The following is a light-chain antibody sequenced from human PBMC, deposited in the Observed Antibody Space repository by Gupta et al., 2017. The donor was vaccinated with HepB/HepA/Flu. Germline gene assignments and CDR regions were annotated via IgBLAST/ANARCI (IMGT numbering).Light chain of an antibody. Sequence: QTVVTQEPSFSVSPGGTVTLTCGLSSGSVSTSYYPSWYQQTPGQAPRTLIYSKNTRSSGVPDRFSGSILGNKAALTITGAQADDESDYYCVLDMGSGIVVFGGGTKLTVL. CDR3: VLDMGSGIVV. CDR1: SGSVSTSYY. J-gene: IGLJ2*01. CDR2: SKN. V-gene: IGLV8-61*01.